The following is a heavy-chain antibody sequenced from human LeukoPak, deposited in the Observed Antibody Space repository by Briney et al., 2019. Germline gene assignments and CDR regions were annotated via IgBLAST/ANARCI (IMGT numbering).Heavy chain of an antibody. J-gene: IGHJ6*02. D-gene: IGHD5-24*01. CDR3: TRGPTHQWLYYGMDV. CDR1: GFTFGDHA. CDR2: IRSKSYGGTT. V-gene: IGHV3-49*04. Sequence: PGGSLRLSCTTFGFTFGDHAMSWVRQAPGKGLEWVGFIRSKSYGGTTEYAASVKGRFTISRDDSKSIAYLQMDSLKTDDTAMYYCTRGPTHQWLYYGMDVWGQGTTVTVSS.